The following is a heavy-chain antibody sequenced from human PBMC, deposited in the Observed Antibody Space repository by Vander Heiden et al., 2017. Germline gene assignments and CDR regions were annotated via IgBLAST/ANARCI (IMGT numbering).Heavy chain of an antibody. CDR3: ARGVVQPSNYFYAMDV. J-gene: IGHJ6*02. Sequence: QLQLQQWGAGLLKPSETLSLTCVVYGGSLSGYYWTWIRQPPGKDLEWVGEINHNGGTNYNPSLKSRVTMSLDTSTNQFSLKLVSVTAADSAVYYCARGVVQPSNYFYAMDVWGQGTAVTVSS. D-gene: IGHD2-15*01. CDR2: INHNGGT. CDR1: GGSLSGYY. V-gene: IGHV4-34*01.